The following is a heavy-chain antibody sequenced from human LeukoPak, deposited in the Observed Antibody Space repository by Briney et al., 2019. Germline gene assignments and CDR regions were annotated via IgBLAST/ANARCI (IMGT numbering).Heavy chain of an antibody. D-gene: IGHD3-22*01. Sequence: PGGSLRLSCAASGFTFSAFWMHWVRQAPGKGLVWVSRINSDDSRTTYADSVKGRSTISRDNAKNTLYLQMNSLRAEDTAVYYCARGLVHDTSGYYSDYWGQGTLVTVSS. V-gene: IGHV3-74*01. CDR1: GFTFSAFW. J-gene: IGHJ4*02. CDR3: ARGLVHDTSGYYSDY. CDR2: INSDDSRT.